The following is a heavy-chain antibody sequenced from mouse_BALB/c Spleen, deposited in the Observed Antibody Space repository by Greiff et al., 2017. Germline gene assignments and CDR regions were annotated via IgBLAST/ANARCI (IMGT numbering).Heavy chain of an antibody. CDR3: ARREYGNSWFAY. D-gene: IGHD2-10*02. J-gene: IGHJ3*01. CDR1: GDSITSGY. Sequence: EVKLMESGPSLVKPSQTLSLTCSVTGDSITSGYWNWIRKFPGNKLEYMGYISYSGSTYYNPSLKSRISITRDTSKNQYYLQLNSVTTEDTATYYCARREYGNSWFAYWGQGTLVTVSA. V-gene: IGHV3-8*02. CDR2: ISYSGST.